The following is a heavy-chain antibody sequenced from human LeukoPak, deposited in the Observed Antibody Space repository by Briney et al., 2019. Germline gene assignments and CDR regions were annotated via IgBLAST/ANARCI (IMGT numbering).Heavy chain of an antibody. V-gene: IGHV3-21*06. J-gene: IGHJ5*02. CDR1: GFSFGHYS. CDR2: PSTDYGHI. CDR3: TRSPDRDYSAMVSGRYET. Sequence: PGGSLRLSCVGSGFSFGHYSMNWIRQAPGKGLEWVSSPSTDYGHIFYADSVKGRFTVSRDNAQNSLHLHMTRLRPDDTALYYCTRSPDRDYSAMVSGRYETWGQGTLVTVSS. D-gene: IGHD5-18*01.